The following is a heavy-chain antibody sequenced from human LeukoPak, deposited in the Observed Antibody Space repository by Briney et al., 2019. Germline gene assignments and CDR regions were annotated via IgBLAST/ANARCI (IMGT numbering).Heavy chain of an antibody. D-gene: IGHD3-3*01. CDR1: GYIFTSYW. Sequence: GESLKISCQASGYIFTSYWIGWVRQMPGKGLEWMGIIYPGDSDTRYSPSFQGQVTISADKSISTAYLQWSSLKASDTAMYYCARSKGVVIGYYYGMDVWGQGTTVTVSS. CDR2: IYPGDSDT. CDR3: ARSKGVVIGYYYGMDV. J-gene: IGHJ6*02. V-gene: IGHV5-51*01.